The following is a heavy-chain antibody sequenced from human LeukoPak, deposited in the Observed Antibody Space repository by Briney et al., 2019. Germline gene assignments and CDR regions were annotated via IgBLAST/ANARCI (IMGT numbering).Heavy chain of an antibody. CDR1: GFTFSSYS. D-gene: IGHD5-12*01. J-gene: IGHJ4*02. V-gene: IGHV3-21*01. CDR2: ISSSSSYI. CDR3: ARSRWLRDPLSLFDY. Sequence: PGGSLRLSCAASGFTFSSYSMNWVRQAPGKGLEWASSISSSSSYIYYADSVKGRFTISRDNAKNSLYLQMNSLRAEDTAVYYCARSRWLRDPLSLFDYWGQGTLVTVSS.